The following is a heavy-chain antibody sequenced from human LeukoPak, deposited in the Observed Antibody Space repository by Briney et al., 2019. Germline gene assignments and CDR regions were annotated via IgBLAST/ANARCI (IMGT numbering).Heavy chain of an antibody. J-gene: IGHJ4*02. CDR3: ARYSSGWPAVDY. CDR2: ISAYNGNT. CDR1: GYTFTSYG. Sequence: ASVKVSCKASGYTFTSYGISWVRQAPGQGLEWMGWISAYNGNTNYAQQLQGRVTMTTDTSTSTAYMELRSLRSDDTAVYYCARYSSGWPAVDYWGQGTLVTVSS. V-gene: IGHV1-18*01. D-gene: IGHD6-19*01.